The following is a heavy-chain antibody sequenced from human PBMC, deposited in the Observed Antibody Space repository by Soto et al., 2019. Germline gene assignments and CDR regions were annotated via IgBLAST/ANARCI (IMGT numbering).Heavy chain of an antibody. Sequence: AXVKVSCKASGYTFTSYGISWVRQAPGQGLEWMGWISAYNGNTNYAQKLQGRVTMTTDTSTNTAYMELRSLRSEDTAVYYCSTGPAAVAGPSSWGQGTLLPISS. J-gene: IGHJ5*02. CDR3: STGPAAVAGPSS. CDR1: GYTFTSYG. D-gene: IGHD6-19*01. V-gene: IGHV1-18*01. CDR2: ISAYNGNT.